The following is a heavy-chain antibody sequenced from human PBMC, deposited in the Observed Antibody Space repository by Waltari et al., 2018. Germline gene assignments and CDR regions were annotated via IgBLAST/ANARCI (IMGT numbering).Heavy chain of an antibody. CDR1: GYIFTDYY. CDR3: ASWSAPFDY. CDR2: INPNSGGT. Sequence: QVQLVQSGAEVKRPGASVKVSCKASGYIFTDYYMHWVRQAPGQGLEWMGWINPNSGGTNYAQKFQGRVIMTRDTSIGTVYMELSSLQSDDTAIYYCASWSAPFDYLGQGTLVTVSS. V-gene: IGHV1-2*02. J-gene: IGHJ4*02. D-gene: IGHD3-3*01.